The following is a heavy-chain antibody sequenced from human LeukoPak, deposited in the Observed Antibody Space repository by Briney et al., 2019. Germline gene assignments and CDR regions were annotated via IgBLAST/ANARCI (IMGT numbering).Heavy chain of an antibody. CDR1: GFTFSSYS. CDR2: IRYDGSNK. V-gene: IGHV3-30*02. J-gene: IGHJ4*02. CDR3: AKEKSDVLRYFED. D-gene: IGHD3-9*01. Sequence: GGSLRLSCAASGFTFSSYSMHWVRQAPGKGLEWVAFIRYDGSNKYYADSVKGRFTISRDNSKNTLYLQMNSLRAEDTAVYYCAKEKSDVLRYFEDWGQGTLVSVSS.